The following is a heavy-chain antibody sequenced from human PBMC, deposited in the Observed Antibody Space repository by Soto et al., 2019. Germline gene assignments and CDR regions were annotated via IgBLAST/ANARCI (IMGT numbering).Heavy chain of an antibody. CDR3: ARGPPAKYCSSTSCQVGAFDT. D-gene: IGHD2-2*01. J-gene: IGHJ3*02. Sequence: GASVKVSCAACGYTLTSYGISWVRQAPGQGLEWMGWISAYNGNTNYAQKLQGRVTMTTDTSTSTAYMELRSLRSDDTAVYYCARGPPAKYCSSTSCQVGAFDTWGQGTMVTVSS. V-gene: IGHV1-18*01. CDR2: ISAYNGNT. CDR1: GYTLTSYG.